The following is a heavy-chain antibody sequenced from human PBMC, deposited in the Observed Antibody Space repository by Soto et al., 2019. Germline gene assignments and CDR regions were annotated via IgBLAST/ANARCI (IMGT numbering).Heavy chain of an antibody. CDR2: ISSSSSTT. CDR3: ARINFNYYYYYAMDV. V-gene: IGHV3-48*02. CDR1: AFTFSSYN. J-gene: IGHJ6*02. Sequence: EVRLVESGGGLVQPGGSLRLSCAASAFTFSSYNMNWVRQAPGKGLEWVSYISSSSSTTYYADSVKGRFSISRDNAKNSLYLQMTSLRDEDTAVYYCARINFNYYYYYAMDVWGQGTTVTVSS.